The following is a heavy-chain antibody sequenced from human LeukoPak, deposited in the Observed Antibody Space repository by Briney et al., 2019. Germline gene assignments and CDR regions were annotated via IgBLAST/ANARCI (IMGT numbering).Heavy chain of an antibody. D-gene: IGHD6-13*01. CDR2: ISYDGSNK. CDR3: AKANSGIAAAGGY. Sequence: GGSLRLSCAASGFTFSSYGMHWVRQAPGKGLEWVAVISYDGSNKYYADSVKGRFTISRDNSKNTLYLQMNSLRAEDTAVYYCAKANSGIAAAGGYWGQGTLVTVSS. CDR1: GFTFSSYG. J-gene: IGHJ4*02. V-gene: IGHV3-30*18.